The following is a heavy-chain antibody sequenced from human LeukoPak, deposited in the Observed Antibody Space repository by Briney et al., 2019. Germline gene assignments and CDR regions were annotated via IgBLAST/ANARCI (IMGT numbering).Heavy chain of an antibody. D-gene: IGHD4-17*01. CDR3: ARADGDYPNWFDP. CDR2: IYHSGST. J-gene: IGHJ5*02. CDR1: GGSISSGGYS. V-gene: IGHV4-30-2*01. Sequence: SETLSLTCAVSGGSISSGGYSWSWIRQPPGKGLEWIGYIYHSGSTYYNPSLKSRVTISVDRSKNQFSPKLSSVTAADTAVYYCARADGDYPNWFDPWGQGTLVTVSS.